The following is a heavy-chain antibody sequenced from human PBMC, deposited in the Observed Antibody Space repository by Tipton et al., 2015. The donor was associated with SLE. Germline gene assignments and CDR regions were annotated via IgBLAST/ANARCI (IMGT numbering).Heavy chain of an antibody. CDR1: GFTFSNAW. Sequence: SLRLSYAASGFTFSNAWMSWVRQAPGKGLEWVGRIKSKTDGGTTDYAAPVKGRFTISRDDSKNTLYLQMNSLKTEDTAVYYCTTGVGYSRGARWFDPWGQGTLVTVSS. CDR2: IKSKTDGGTT. V-gene: IGHV3-15*01. CDR3: TTGVGYSRGARWFDP. D-gene: IGHD5-18*01. J-gene: IGHJ5*02.